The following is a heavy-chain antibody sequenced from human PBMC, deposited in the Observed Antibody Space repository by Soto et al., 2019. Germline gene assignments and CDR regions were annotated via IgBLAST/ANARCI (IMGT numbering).Heavy chain of an antibody. CDR2: ISKSDYT. CDR3: AREDSIIIPAVSDF. CDR1: GFAFNNYG. Sequence: AGSLRLSCTVSGFAFNNYGINWVRQAPGKGLEWVSSISKSDYTYYSDSVKGRFTISRDNAKNSVSLQMSTLRVEDTAVYYCAREDSIIIPAVSDFWGQGTLVTVSS. J-gene: IGHJ4*02. V-gene: IGHV3-21*01. D-gene: IGHD2-2*01.